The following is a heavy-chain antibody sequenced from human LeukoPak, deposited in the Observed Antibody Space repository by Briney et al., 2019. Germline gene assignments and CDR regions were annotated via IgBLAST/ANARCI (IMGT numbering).Heavy chain of an antibody. CDR1: GGTFSSYA. Sequence: GASVKVSCKASGGTFSSYAISWVRQAPGQGLEWMGGIIPIFGTANYAQKFQGRVTITADKSTSTAYMELSSLRSDDTAVYYCAREASAWLRYFDYWGQGTLVTVSS. V-gene: IGHV1-69*06. J-gene: IGHJ4*02. CDR3: AREASAWLRYFDY. CDR2: IIPIFGTA. D-gene: IGHD5-12*01.